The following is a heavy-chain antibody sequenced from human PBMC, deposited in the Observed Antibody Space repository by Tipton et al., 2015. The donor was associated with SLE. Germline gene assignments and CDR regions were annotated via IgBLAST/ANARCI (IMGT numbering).Heavy chain of an antibody. CDR1: GGSFSGYY. CDR2: IYYSGST. D-gene: IGHD6-13*01. V-gene: IGHV4-34*11. CDR3: ARVERAARGFDY. J-gene: IGHJ4*02. Sequence: TLSLTCAVYGGSFSGYYWSWIRQPPGKGLEWIGYIYYSGSTNYNPPLKSRATISVDTSKNQFSLKLSSVTAADTAVYYCARVERAARGFDYWGQGTLVIVSS.